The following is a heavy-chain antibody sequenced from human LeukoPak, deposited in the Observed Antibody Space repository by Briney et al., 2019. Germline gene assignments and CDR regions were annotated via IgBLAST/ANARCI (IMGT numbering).Heavy chain of an antibody. CDR1: GGSISSYC. CDR3: ARGSWAGYGGNPVEFDP. D-gene: IGHD4-17*01. CDR2: IYYSGST. V-gene: IGHV4-59*01. Sequence: SETLSLTCTVSGGSISSYCWSWIRQPPGKGLEWIGYIYYSGSTSYNPSLKSRVTISLDTSKNQFSLKLSSVTAADTAVYYCARGSWAGYGGNPVEFDPWGQGTLVTVSS. J-gene: IGHJ5*02.